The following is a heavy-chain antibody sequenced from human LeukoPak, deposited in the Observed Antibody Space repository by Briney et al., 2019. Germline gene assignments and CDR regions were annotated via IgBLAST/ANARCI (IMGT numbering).Heavy chain of an antibody. J-gene: IGHJ3*02. V-gene: IGHV5-51*02. CDR2: IYPGDSDT. CDR1: GYSFTSNW. D-gene: IGHD2-21*02. Sequence: GEPLKISCKGSGYSFTSNWSGGVRRMPGKGLEWMEIIYPGDSDTTYSPSFQGQVTNSADRSISTAYLQWSSLKASDTAMYYCARRNPLTQDAFDIWGQGTMVTVSS. CDR3: ARRNPLTQDAFDI.